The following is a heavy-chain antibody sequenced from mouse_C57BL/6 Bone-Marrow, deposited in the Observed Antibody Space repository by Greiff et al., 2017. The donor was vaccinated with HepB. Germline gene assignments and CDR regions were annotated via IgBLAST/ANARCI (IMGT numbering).Heavy chain of an antibody. CDR3: PRIYYGNFYFDY. CDR2: IRLKSDNYAT. D-gene: IGHD2-1*01. CDR1: GFTFSNYW. V-gene: IGHV6-3*01. Sequence: EVKLMESGGGLVQPGGSMKLSCVASGFTFSNYWMNWVRQSPEKGLEWAAQIRLKSDNYATHYAESVKGRFTISRDDSKSSVYLQMNNLRAEDTGIYYCPRIYYGNFYFDYWGQGTTLTVSS. J-gene: IGHJ2*01.